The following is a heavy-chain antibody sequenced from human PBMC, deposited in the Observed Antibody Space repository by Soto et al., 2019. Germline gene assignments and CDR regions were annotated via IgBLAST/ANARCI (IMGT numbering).Heavy chain of an antibody. D-gene: IGHD3-22*01. J-gene: IGHJ6*02. CDR1: GGSFSGYS. V-gene: IGHV4-34*01. CDR2: INHSGST. Sequence: QVQLQQWGAGLLKPSETLSLTCAVYGGSFSGYSWSWIRQPPGKGLEWIGEINHSGSTNYNPSLNGQINKSVGTSKNQFPMKLSTVPADDSNEYYCARGRPNYYDGSGYYLRARGYDYDGMDIWGQGTTVTVSS. CDR3: ARGRPNYYDGSGYYLRARGYDYDGMDI.